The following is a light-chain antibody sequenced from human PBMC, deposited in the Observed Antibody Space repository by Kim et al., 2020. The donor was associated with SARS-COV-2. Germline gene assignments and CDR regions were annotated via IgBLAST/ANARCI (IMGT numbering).Light chain of an antibody. CDR3: SSYTSSSTVI. Sequence: QSALTQPASVSGSPGQSVTMSCTGSSNDIGDYNYVSWYQQHPGKAPKLLIYEVTYRPSGVSNRFSGSKSGNTASLTISGLQAEDEATYYCSSYTSSSTVIFGGGTKLTVL. V-gene: IGLV2-14*01. CDR2: EVT. CDR1: SNDIGDYNY. J-gene: IGLJ2*01.